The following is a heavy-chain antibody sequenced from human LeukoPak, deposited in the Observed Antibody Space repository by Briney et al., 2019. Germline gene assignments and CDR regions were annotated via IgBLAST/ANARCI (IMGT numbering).Heavy chain of an antibody. CDR1: GGSISSGDYY. J-gene: IGHJ4*02. CDR3: ARSITMVRGVPREN. D-gene: IGHD3-10*01. V-gene: IGHV4-30-4*01. CDR2: IYYSGST. Sequence: SETLSLTCTVSGGSISSGDYYWSWIRQPPGKGLEWIGYIYYSGSTYYSPSLKSRVTISVDTSKNQFSLKLSSVTAADTAVYYCARSITMVRGVPRENWGQGTLVTVSS.